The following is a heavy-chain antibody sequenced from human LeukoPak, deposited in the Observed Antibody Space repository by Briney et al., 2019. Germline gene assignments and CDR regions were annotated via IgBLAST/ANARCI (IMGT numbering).Heavy chain of an antibody. J-gene: IGHJ5*02. CDR2: ISAYNGNT. CDR1: GYTFTSYG. V-gene: IGHV1-18*01. D-gene: IGHD3-3*01. Sequence: ASVKVSCKASGYTFTSYGISWVRQAPGQGLEWMGWISAYNGNTNYAQKLQGRVTMTTDTSTSTAYMELRSLRSDDTAVYYCARDIPFYDFWSGYPLPSWFDPWGQGTLVTVSS. CDR3: ARDIPFYDFWSGYPLPSWFDP.